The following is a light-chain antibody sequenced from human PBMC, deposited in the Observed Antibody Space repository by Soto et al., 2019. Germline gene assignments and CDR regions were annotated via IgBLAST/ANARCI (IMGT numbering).Light chain of an antibody. CDR1: QSVSSY. J-gene: IGKJ5*01. V-gene: IGKV3-11*01. Sequence: EIVLTQSPGTLSLSPGERATLSCRASQSVSSYLAWYQQKPGQAPRLLIYDASNRATGIPARFSGSGSGTDFTPTISSLEPEDFAVYYCQQRSNWPPLITFGQGTRLEIK. CDR3: QQRSNWPPLIT. CDR2: DAS.